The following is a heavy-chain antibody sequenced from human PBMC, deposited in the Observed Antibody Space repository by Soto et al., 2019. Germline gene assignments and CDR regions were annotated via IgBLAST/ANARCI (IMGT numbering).Heavy chain of an antibody. Sequence: ASETLSLTCAVSGYSISSGYYWGWIRQPPGKGLEWIGSIYHSGSTYYNPSLKSRVTISVDTSKNQFSLKLSSVTAADTAVYYCARAFEGGTGTTDWFDPWGQGTLVTVSS. D-gene: IGHD1-7*01. J-gene: IGHJ5*02. CDR2: IYHSGST. CDR1: GYSISSGYY. V-gene: IGHV4-38-2*01. CDR3: ARAFEGGTGTTDWFDP.